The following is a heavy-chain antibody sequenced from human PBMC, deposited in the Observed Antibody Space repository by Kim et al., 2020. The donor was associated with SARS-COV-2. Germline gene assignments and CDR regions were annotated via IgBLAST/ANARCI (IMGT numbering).Heavy chain of an antibody. V-gene: IGHV4-34*01. Sequence: SETLSLTCAVYGGSFSGYYWSWIRQPPGKGLEWIGEINHSGSTNYNPSLKSRVTISVDTSKNQFSLKLSSVTAADTAVYYCAGRSPPNWPQLAFDYWGQG. CDR3: AGRSPPNWPQLAFDY. D-gene: IGHD6-13*01. J-gene: IGHJ4*02. CDR1: GGSFSGYY. CDR2: INHSGST.